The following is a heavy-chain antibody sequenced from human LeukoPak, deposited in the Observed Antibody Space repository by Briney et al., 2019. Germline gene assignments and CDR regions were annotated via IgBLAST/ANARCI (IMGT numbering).Heavy chain of an antibody. D-gene: IGHD3-22*01. V-gene: IGHV3-7*01. CDR3: AREEAYDSSGYYYYFDY. CDR1: GFTFDDYG. Sequence: GGSLRLSCAASGFTFDDYGMSWVRQAPGKGLEWVANIKQDGSEKYYVDSVKGRFTISRDNAKNSLYLQMNSLRAEDTAVYYCAREEAYDSSGYYYYFDYWGQGTLVTVSS. CDR2: IKQDGSEK. J-gene: IGHJ4*02.